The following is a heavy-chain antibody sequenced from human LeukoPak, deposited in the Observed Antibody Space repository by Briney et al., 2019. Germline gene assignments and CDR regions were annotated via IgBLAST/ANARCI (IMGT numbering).Heavy chain of an antibody. CDR3: AKDGPYYDILTGYSMYYFDY. CDR1: GFTFSSYA. CDR2: ISGSGGST. D-gene: IGHD3-9*01. J-gene: IGHJ4*02. V-gene: IGHV3-23*01. Sequence: PGGSLRLSCAASGFTFSSYAMSWVRQAPGKGLEWVSAISGSGGSTYYADSVKGRFTISRDNSKNTLYLQVNSLRAEDTAVYYCAKDGPYYDILTGYSMYYFDYWGQGTLVTVSS.